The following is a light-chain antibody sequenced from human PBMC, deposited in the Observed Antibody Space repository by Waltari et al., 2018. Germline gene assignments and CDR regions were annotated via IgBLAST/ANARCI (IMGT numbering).Light chain of an antibody. CDR3: HQVNTYPLT. CDR1: QGISSY. V-gene: IGKV1-9*01. CDR2: AAS. J-gene: IGKJ4*01. Sequence: DIQLTQSPSFLSASVGDRVTITCRASQGISSYLTWFQQKPGKAPKLLIYAASTLPIGVTSRFSGSGSGTEFTLTISSLPPEDFATYYCHQVNTYPLTFGGGTKVEIK.